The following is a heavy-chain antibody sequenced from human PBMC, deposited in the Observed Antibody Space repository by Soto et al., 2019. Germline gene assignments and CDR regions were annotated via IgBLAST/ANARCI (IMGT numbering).Heavy chain of an antibody. CDR1: GDTFSSYA. D-gene: IGHD6-13*01. CDR2: IIPIFGTA. CDR3: AKSIAAAGTYYYGMDV. V-gene: IGHV1-69*13. J-gene: IGHJ6*02. Sequence: SVKVSCKASGDTFSSYAISWVRQAPGQGLEWMGGIIPIFGTANYAQKFQGRVTITADESTSTAYMELSSLRSEDTAVYYCAKSIAAAGTYYYGMDVWGQGTTVTVSS.